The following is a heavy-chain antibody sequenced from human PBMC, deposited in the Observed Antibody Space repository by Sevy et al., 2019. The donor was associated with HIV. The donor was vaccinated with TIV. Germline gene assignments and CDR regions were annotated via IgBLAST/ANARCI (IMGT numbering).Heavy chain of an antibody. V-gene: IGHV4-34*01. CDR1: GGSFSGYY. CDR3: ARAERGDYDFWSGYPTGYYFDY. Sequence: SETLSLTCAVYGGSFSGYYWSWIRQPPGKGLEWIGEINHSGSTNYNPSLKSRVTISVDTSKTQFSLKLGSVTAADTAVYYCARAERGDYDFWSGYPTGYYFDYWGQGTLVTVSS. D-gene: IGHD3-3*01. J-gene: IGHJ4*02. CDR2: INHSGST.